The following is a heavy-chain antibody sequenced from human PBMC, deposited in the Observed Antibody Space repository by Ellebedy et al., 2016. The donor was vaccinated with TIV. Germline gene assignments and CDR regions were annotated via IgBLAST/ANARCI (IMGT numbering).Heavy chain of an antibody. CDR1: GLTFSSSA. Sequence: PGGSLRLSCAASGLTFSSSAMQSVCQALGKGLEWVAVISYDGSNKYYADSVKGRFTISRDNSKNTLYLQMNSLREADTAVYYCARTVDLLYCWGKGTLVTVSS. V-gene: IGHV3-30*11. J-gene: IGHJ4*02. CDR2: ISYDGSNK. D-gene: IGHD4-23*01. CDR3: ARTVDLLYC.